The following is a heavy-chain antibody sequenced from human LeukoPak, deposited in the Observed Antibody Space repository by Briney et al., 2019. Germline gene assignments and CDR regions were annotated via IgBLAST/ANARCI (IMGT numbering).Heavy chain of an antibody. CDR1: GFTFSSYA. V-gene: IGHV3-30-3*01. Sequence: GGSLRLSCAASGFTFSSYAMHWVRQAPGKGLEWVSVISYDGSNKYYADSVKGRFTISRDNSKNTLYLQMNSLRAEDTAVYYSARSHLRYWSGGSCYFLYYYYGMDVWGQGTTVTVSS. D-gene: IGHD2-15*01. CDR2: ISYDGSNK. J-gene: IGHJ6*02. CDR3: ARSHLRYWSGGSCYFLYYYYGMDV.